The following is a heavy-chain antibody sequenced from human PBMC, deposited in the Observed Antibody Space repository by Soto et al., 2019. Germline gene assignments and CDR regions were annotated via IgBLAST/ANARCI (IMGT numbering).Heavy chain of an antibody. CDR3: ARDVLLWFGEFYSGDY. CDR2: ISSSGSTI. V-gene: IGHV3-11*01. Sequence: GGSLRLSCAASGFTFSDYYMSWIRQAPGKGLEWVSYISSSGSTIYYADSVKGRFTISRDNAKNSLYLQMNSLRAEDTAVYYCARDVLLWFGEFYSGDYWGQGTLVTVSS. CDR1: GFTFSDYY. D-gene: IGHD3-10*01. J-gene: IGHJ4*02.